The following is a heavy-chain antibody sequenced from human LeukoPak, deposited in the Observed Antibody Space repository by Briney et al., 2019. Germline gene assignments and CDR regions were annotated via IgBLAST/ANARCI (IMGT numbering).Heavy chain of an antibody. J-gene: IGHJ5*02. CDR2: ISSSSSTI. Sequence: GGSLRLSCAASGFTFSSYSMNWVRQAPGEGLGWVLYISSSSSTIYYADSVKGRFTSSRHNAKNSLYLQMNSLRAEHTAVYYCAKRGWDHNGNNWFDPGGQGTLLTVPS. CDR1: GFTFSSYS. D-gene: IGHD1-14*01. CDR3: AKRGWDHNGNNWFDP. V-gene: IGHV3-48*04.